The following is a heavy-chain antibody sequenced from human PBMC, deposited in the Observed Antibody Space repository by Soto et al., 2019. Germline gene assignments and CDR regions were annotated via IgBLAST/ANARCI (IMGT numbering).Heavy chain of an antibody. J-gene: IGHJ6*03. CDR1: GYTFTSYG. V-gene: IGHV1-18*01. D-gene: IGHD2-21*02. CDR3: VRVAFTPAWVTTPGHYYYYMDV. CDR2: ISAYNGNT. Sequence: QVQLVQSGAEVKKPGASVKVSCKASGYTFTSYGISWVRQAPGQGLEWMGWISAYNGNTNYAQKLQGRVTMTTDTSTSTAYMELRSLRSDDTAVYYCVRVAFTPAWVTTPGHYYYYMDVWGKGTTVTVSS.